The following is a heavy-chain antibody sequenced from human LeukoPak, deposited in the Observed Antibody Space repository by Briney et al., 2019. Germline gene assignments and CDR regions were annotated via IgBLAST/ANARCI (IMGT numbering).Heavy chain of an antibody. CDR3: ARDHSNWNYAPDF. V-gene: IGHV1-18*04. Sequence: EASVRVSSKASGYTFTGYYMHWVRQAPGQGLQWLGWISASNGNTNYAQKFRDRVTMSTDTSTGTAYLDGRSLTSDDTAVYYCARDHSNWNYAPDFWGQGTLVIVSS. CDR1: GYTFTGYY. CDR2: ISASNGNT. D-gene: IGHD1-7*01. J-gene: IGHJ4*02.